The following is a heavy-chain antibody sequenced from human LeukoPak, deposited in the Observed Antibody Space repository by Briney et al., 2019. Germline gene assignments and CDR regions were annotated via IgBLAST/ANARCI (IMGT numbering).Heavy chain of an antibody. CDR1: GFTFGSSA. J-gene: IGHJ4*02. CDR2: ISSDGSNI. Sequence: QSGGSLRLSCAASGFTFGSSAMHWVRQAPGKGLEWVALISSDGSNIHYADSVKGRFTVSRDNSKNTLYLQMDSLRGEDTAVYYCAKDFRIGYSAHFDYWGQGALVTVSS. CDR3: AKDFRIGYSAHFDY. D-gene: IGHD2-21*01. V-gene: IGHV3-30-3*01.